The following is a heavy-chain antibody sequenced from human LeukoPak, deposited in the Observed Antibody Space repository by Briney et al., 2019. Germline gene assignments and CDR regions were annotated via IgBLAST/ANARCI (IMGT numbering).Heavy chain of an antibody. CDR1: GYTFTSYA. D-gene: IGHD4-17*01. J-gene: IGHJ5*02. CDR3: ARESDYGDYATNWFDP. CDR2: INAGNGNT. V-gene: IGHV1-3*01. Sequence: GASVTVSCTASGYTFTSYAMHWVRQAPGQRLEWMGWINAGNGNTKYSQKFQGRVTITRDTSASTAYMELSSLRSEDTAVYYCARESDYGDYATNWFDPWGQGTLVTVSS.